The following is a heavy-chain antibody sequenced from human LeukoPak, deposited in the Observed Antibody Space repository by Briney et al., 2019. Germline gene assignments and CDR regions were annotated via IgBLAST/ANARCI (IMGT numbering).Heavy chain of an antibody. Sequence: ASVKVSCKASGYTLTDNHLYWVRQTPGQGLEWMGWFDPKSGGTNLAQNFQGRHTMTRDTSTSTAYMELSRLTFDDTAVYYCARELGVNAFDVWGQGTMVTVSS. CDR3: ARELGVNAFDV. CDR1: GYTLTDNH. J-gene: IGHJ3*01. V-gene: IGHV1-2*02. D-gene: IGHD7-27*01. CDR2: FDPKSGGT.